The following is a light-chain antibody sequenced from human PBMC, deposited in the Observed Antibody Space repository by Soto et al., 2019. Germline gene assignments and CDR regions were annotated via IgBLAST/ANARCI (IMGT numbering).Light chain of an antibody. Sequence: QSVLSQPPSVSGAPGQRVTISCTGSSCNVGAGYDAHWFQQFPGTAPKLLIYGSTNRPSGVPDRFSGSKSGTSASLAITGLQAEAEADYYCQSYDSSLGGNYVFGTGTKVTVL. CDR3: QSYDSSLGGNYV. CDR1: SCNVGAGYD. CDR2: GST. V-gene: IGLV1-40*01. J-gene: IGLJ1*01.